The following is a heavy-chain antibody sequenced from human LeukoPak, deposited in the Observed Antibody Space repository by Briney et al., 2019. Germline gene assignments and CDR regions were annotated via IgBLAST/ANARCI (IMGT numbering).Heavy chain of an antibody. CDR3: AKDTPLCYFDY. CDR1: GFSFSTYA. V-gene: IGHV3-23*01. Sequence: GGSLRLSCAASGFSFSTYAMSWVRQAPGKGLEWVSVISVSTGNTNYADSVKGRFTISRDNSKNTLYLQMNSLRADDTAVYYCAKDTPLCYFDYWGQGTLVTVSS. J-gene: IGHJ4*02. CDR2: ISVSTGNT. D-gene: IGHD3-16*01.